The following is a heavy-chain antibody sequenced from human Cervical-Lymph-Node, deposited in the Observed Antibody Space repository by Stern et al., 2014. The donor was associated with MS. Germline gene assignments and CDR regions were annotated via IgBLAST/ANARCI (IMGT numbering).Heavy chain of an antibody. CDR3: ARICSGWYCAAFDI. J-gene: IGHJ3*02. CDR2: IHHSGST. Sequence: QVQLQESGPGLVKPSETLSLTCTVSGYSISSGYYWGWIRQPPGKGLEWIGSIHHSGSTYYNPSLKGRVTISVDTSKNPVYLQLGSVTAADTAVYYCARICSGWYCAAFDIWGQGTMVTVSS. CDR1: GYSISSGYY. D-gene: IGHD6-19*01. V-gene: IGHV4-38-2*02.